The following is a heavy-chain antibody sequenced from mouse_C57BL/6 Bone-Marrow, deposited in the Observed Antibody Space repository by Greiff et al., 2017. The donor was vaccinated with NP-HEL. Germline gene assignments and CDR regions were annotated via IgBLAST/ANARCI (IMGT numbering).Heavy chain of an antibody. J-gene: IGHJ1*03. D-gene: IGHD1-1*01. CDR1: GYTFTSYG. V-gene: IGHV1-81*01. CDR3: ARKGVYGSSFFWYFDV. Sequence: QVQLKQSGAELARPGASVKLSCKASGYTFTSYGISWVKQRTGQGLEWIGEIYPRSGDTYYNEKFKGKATLTADKSSSTAYMELRSLTSEDSAVYFCARKGVYGSSFFWYFDVGGTGTTVTVSS. CDR2: IYPRSGDT.